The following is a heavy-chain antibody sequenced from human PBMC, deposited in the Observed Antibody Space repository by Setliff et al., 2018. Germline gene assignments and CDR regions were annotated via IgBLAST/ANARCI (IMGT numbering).Heavy chain of an antibody. V-gene: IGHV3-30*18. J-gene: IGHJ4*02. Sequence: GGSLRLSCGASGFTFSNFGMHWVRQAPGKGLEWVAAVSFDGRNKYYEDSVKGRFTISRDDSKNALYLQMNSLRPEDTAVYYCAKDSLSGWSAVDYWGQGTLVTVSS. CDR3: AKDSLSGWSAVDY. D-gene: IGHD6-19*01. CDR1: GFTFSNFG. CDR2: VSFDGRNK.